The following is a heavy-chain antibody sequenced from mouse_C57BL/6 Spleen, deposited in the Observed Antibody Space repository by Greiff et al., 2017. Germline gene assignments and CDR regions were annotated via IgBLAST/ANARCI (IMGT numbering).Heavy chain of an antibody. CDR3: ARRSMYYFDY. Sequence: VHLVESGAELVKPGASVKISCKASGYAFSSYWMNWVKQRPGKGLEWIGQIYPGDGDTNYNGKFKGKATLTADKSSSTAYMQLSSLTSEDSAVYFCARRSMYYFDYWGQGTTRTVSS. V-gene: IGHV1-80*01. CDR2: IYPGDGDT. D-gene: IGHD2-3*01. CDR1: GYAFSSYW. J-gene: IGHJ2*01.